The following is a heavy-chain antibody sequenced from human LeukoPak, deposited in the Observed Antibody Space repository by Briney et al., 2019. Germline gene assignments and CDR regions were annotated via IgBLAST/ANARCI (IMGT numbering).Heavy chain of an antibody. V-gene: IGHV1-18*01. CDR1: GYTFTSYG. J-gene: IGHJ4*02. CDR2: ISAYNGNT. CDR3: ARGLVRYYDSSGYSLRFDF. Sequence: ASVKVSCKASGYTFTSYGISWVRQAPGQGLEWMGWISAYNGNTNYAQKLQGRVTMTTDTSTSTAYMELRSLRSDDTAVYYCARGLVRYYDSSGYSLRFDFWGQGTLVTVSS. D-gene: IGHD3-22*01.